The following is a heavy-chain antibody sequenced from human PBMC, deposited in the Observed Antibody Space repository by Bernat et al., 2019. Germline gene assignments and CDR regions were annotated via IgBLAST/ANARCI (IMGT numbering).Heavy chain of an antibody. CDR3: ARDQGSSSWNRYLDY. CDR2: IKQDGSEK. V-gene: IGHV3-7*01. Sequence: EVQLVESGGGLVQPGGSLRLSCAASGFTFSSYWMSWVRQAPGKGLEWVANIKQDGSEKYYVDSVKGRFTISRDNAKNSLYLQMNGLRAEDTAVYYCARDQGSSSWNRYLDYWGQGTLVTVSS. J-gene: IGHJ4*02. D-gene: IGHD6-6*01. CDR1: GFTFSSYW.